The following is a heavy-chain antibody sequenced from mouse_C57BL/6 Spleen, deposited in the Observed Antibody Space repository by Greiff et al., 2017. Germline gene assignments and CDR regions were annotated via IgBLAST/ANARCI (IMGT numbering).Heavy chain of an antibody. CDR2: IWGGGST. CDR1: GFSLTSYG. CDR3: AKGGDGSPFAY. J-gene: IGHJ3*01. V-gene: IGHV2-9*01. D-gene: IGHD2-3*01. Sequence: VKLMESGPGLVAPSQSLSITCTVSGFSLTSYGVDWVRQPPGQGLEWLGVIWGGGSTNYNTALMSRLSISKDNSKSQVFLKMNSLHTDDTAMYYCAKGGDGSPFAYWGQGTLVTVSA.